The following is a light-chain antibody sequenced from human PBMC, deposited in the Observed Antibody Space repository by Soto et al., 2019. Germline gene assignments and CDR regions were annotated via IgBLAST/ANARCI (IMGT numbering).Light chain of an antibody. V-gene: IGKV3-15*01. CDR1: QSGSSK. J-gene: IGKJ1*01. CDR2: GAS. CDR3: QHYSTWLWA. Sequence: EIVMTQSAATLSVSPGERATLSCRATQSGSSKLAWYQQKPGQGPRLLIYGASTRATGIPARFSGSGSGTAFTLSISSLESEDFAVYYCQHYSTWLWAFGQGTKVEIK.